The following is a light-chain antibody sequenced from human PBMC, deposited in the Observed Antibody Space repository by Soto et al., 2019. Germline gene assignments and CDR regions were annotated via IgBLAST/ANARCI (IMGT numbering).Light chain of an antibody. V-gene: IGKV1-5*03. J-gene: IGKJ1*01. CDR3: QHYNSYSEA. CDR2: KAS. Sequence: IPMTQPPSTLSGSVGDRVTITCRAIQTIRSWLAWYQQKPGKALKLLIYKASTLKSGVPSRFSGSGSGTEFTLTISSLQPDDFATDYCQHYNSYSEAFGQGTNVEIK. CDR1: QTIRSW.